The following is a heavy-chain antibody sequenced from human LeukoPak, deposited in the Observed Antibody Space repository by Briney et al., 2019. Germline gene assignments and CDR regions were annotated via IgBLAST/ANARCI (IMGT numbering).Heavy chain of an antibody. CDR1: GYTFTGYY. CDR3: ASAREYGDYAFDY. V-gene: IGHV1-24*01. J-gene: IGHJ4*02. CDR2: FDPEDGET. D-gene: IGHD4-17*01. Sequence: ASVKVSCKASGYTFTGYYMHWVRQAPGQGLEWMGGFDPEDGETIYAQKFQGRVTMTEDTSTDTAYMELSSLRSEDTAVYYCASAREYGDYAFDYWGQGTLVTVSS.